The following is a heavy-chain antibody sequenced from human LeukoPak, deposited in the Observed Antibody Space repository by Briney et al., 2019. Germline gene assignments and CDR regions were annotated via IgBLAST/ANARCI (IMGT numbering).Heavy chain of an antibody. J-gene: IGHJ6*02. CDR1: GFIFTTYW. Sequence: GGSLRLSCTASGFIFTTYWMHWVRQAPGKGLEWVATIKQDGSEKYYVDSVKGRFTISRDNAKNSLFLQMNSLRAEDTAVYYCGRAMDVWGQGTTVTVSS. CDR3: GRAMDV. V-gene: IGHV3-7*04. CDR2: IKQDGSEK.